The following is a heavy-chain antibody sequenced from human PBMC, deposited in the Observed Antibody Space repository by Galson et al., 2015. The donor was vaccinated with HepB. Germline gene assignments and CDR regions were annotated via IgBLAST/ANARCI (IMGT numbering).Heavy chain of an antibody. D-gene: IGHD3-10*01. V-gene: IGHV3-23*01. J-gene: IGHJ4*02. CDR1: GFTFNNYV. CDR3: AKNSGSNRFGPYHFDS. Sequence: SLRLSCAASGFTFNNYVMNWVRQSPGKGLEWVSSISGSGGSTYYAGSVKGRFTISRDKSRNTVFLQMNRLRAEDTAVYYCAKNSGSNRFGPYHFDSWGQGTLVTVSS. CDR2: ISGSGGST.